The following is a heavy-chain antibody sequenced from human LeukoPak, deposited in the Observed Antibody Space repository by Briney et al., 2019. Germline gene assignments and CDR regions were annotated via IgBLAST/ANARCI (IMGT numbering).Heavy chain of an antibody. Sequence: ASVKVSCKASGYTFTGYYMHWVRQAPGQVLEWMGWINPNSGGTNYAQKFQGRVTMTRDTSISTAYMELSRLRSDDTAVYYCASNHYDILTGYYPRYDYWGQGTLVTVSS. J-gene: IGHJ4*02. CDR3: ASNHYDILTGYYPRYDY. CDR2: INPNSGGT. CDR1: GYTFTGYY. D-gene: IGHD3-9*01. V-gene: IGHV1-2*02.